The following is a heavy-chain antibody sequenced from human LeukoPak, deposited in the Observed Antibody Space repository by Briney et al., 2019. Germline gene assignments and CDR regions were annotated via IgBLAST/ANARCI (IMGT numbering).Heavy chain of an antibody. CDR2: IYPGDSDT. V-gene: IGHV5-51*01. Sequence: GESLKISCTGSGYSFSTNWIGWVRQMPGKGLEWMGIIYPGDSDTRYSPSFQGQVTISADKSISTAYLQWNNLKASDTGMYYCVRVLWTWALNYYYGMDVWGQGTTVTVSS. J-gene: IGHJ6*02. CDR1: GYSFSTNW. D-gene: IGHD2-8*02. CDR3: VRVLWTWALNYYYGMDV.